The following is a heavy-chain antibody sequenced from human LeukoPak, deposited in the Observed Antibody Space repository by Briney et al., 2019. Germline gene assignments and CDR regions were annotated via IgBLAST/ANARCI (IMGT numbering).Heavy chain of an antibody. V-gene: IGHV3-23*01. CDR2: ISGSGGST. CDR3: AKDFVGAPTLDY. Sequence: PGGSLRLSCADSGFTFSSYAMSWVRQAPGKGLEWVSAISGSGGSTYYADSVKGRFTISRDNSKNTLYLQMNSLRAEDTAVYYCAKDFVGAPTLDYWGQGTLVTVSS. J-gene: IGHJ4*02. CDR1: GFTFSSYA. D-gene: IGHD1-26*01.